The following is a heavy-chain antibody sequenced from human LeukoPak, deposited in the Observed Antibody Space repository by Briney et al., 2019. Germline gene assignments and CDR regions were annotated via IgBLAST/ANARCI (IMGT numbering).Heavy chain of an antibody. D-gene: IGHD3-3*01. V-gene: IGHV1-2*02. CDR2: VNPKTGGT. CDR3: AREFSSKLEWLAYVTGDDAFDV. J-gene: IGHJ3*01. CDR1: GYSFTGYH. Sequence: ASVKVSCKAFGYSFTGYHLHWVRPAPPQGREWMGWVNPKTGGTNYARKLQGTVTMTRDTSINTVNMELSRLTSDDTAVYYCAREFSSKLEWLAYVTGDDAFDVWGQGTMITVS.